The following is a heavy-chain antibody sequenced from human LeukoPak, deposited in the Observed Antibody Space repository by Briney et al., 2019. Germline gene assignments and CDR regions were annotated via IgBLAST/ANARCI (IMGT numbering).Heavy chain of an antibody. CDR2: ISYDGTNK. CDR1: GFTFTSYA. CDR3: ARMVWNDEESGV. V-gene: IGHV3-30*04. D-gene: IGHD1-1*01. Sequence: PGGSLRLSCAASGFTFTSYAMHWVRQAPGQGLGRVAVISYDGTNKYYADSVKGRFTISRDNSKNTLYLQMNSLRAEDTAVYYCARMVWNDEESGVWGQGTLVTVSS. J-gene: IGHJ4*02.